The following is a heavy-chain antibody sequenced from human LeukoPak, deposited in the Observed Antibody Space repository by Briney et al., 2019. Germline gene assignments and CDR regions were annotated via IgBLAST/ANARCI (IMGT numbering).Heavy chain of an antibody. Sequence: GGSLRLSCAASGFTFTNAWMNWVRQAPGKGLEWVASISSSSNYIYYVDSVKGRFTISRDNAKNSLYLQMNSLRAEDTAVYYCARGGSYFDYWGQGTLVTVSS. D-gene: IGHD1-26*01. CDR1: GFTFTNAW. CDR2: ISSSSNYI. J-gene: IGHJ4*02. V-gene: IGHV3-21*01. CDR3: ARGGSYFDY.